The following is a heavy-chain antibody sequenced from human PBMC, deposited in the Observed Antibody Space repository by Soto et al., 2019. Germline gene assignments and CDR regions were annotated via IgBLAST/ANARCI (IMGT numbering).Heavy chain of an antibody. J-gene: IGHJ4*02. CDR3: AGEGFYSSGWLFDY. D-gene: IGHD6-25*01. CDR2: IIPILGIT. CDR1: GGTFSSYT. V-gene: IGHV1-69*02. Sequence: QVQLVQSGAEVKKPGSSVKVSCKASGGTFSSYTISWVRQAPGQGLEWMGRIIPILGITNYAQKFQGRVTIPADKXMSTAYRELSSLRSEDTAVYYCAGEGFYSSGWLFDYWGQGTLVTVSS.